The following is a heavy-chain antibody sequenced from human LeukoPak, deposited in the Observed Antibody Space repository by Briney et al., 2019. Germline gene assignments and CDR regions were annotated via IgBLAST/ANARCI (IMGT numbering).Heavy chain of an antibody. J-gene: IGHJ4*02. V-gene: IGHV3-23*01. CDR1: GFTFSSYA. CDR2: ISGSGGST. Sequence: GGSLRLFCAASGFTFSSYAMSWVRQAPGKGLEWVSAISGSGGSTYYADSVKGRFTISRDNSKNTLYLQMNSLRAEDTAVYYCAKEKYYYDSSGYYLYWGQGTLVTVSS. D-gene: IGHD3-22*01. CDR3: AKEKYYYDSSGYYLY.